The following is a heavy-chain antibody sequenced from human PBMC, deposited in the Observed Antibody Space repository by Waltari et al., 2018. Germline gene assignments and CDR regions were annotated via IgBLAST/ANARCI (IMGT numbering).Heavy chain of an antibody. V-gene: IGHV4-34*01. CDR2: LNHIGRS. Sequence: QVQLPQWGAGLLKPSETLSLTCAVYGGSFSGYYWSWIRQPPGKVLEWIGELNHIGRSNYNTSGKSRVTISVETSKSQLSLKLSSVTAADTAVYYCARGTGVIIPSGYYYYYMDVWGKGTTVTVAS. J-gene: IGHJ6*03. CDR1: GGSFSGYY. D-gene: IGHD3-10*01. CDR3: ARGTGVIIPSGYYYYYMDV.